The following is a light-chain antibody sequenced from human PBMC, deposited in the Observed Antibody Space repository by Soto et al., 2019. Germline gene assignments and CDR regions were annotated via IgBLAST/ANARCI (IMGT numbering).Light chain of an antibody. J-gene: IGKJ4*01. CDR1: QSVSSY. Sequence: EIVLTQSPATLSLSPGERATLSCRASQSVSSYLAWYQQKPSQATRLLIYDASNRATGIPARFSGSGSGTDFSLSIGSLEPEDVAVYYCQQRSNWPPVLPYGGGTKVEIK. V-gene: IGKV3-11*01. CDR3: QQRSNWPPVLP. CDR2: DAS.